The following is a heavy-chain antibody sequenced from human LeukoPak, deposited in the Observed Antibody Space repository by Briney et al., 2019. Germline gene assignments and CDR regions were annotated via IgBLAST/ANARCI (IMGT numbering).Heavy chain of an antibody. CDR2: IRHSGTT. V-gene: IGHV4-38-2*02. CDR1: GYSISSGYY. CDR3: ASHAYGDYLNYYFDY. J-gene: IGHJ4*02. D-gene: IGHD4-17*01. Sequence: SETLSLTCTVSGYSISSGYYWGWIRQPPGKGLEWIGTIRHSGTTYYNPSLKSRVTISIDSSKNQFSLKLSSVTAADTAVYYCASHAYGDYLNYYFDYWGQGTLVTVSS.